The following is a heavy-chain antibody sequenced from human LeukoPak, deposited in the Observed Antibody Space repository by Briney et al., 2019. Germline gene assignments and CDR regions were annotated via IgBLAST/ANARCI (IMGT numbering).Heavy chain of an antibody. Sequence: ASVKVSCKASGYTFSSYYMHWVRQAPGQGLEWMGIINPSGGSATYAQKFQGRVTVTSDTSTSTGYMELSSLRSDDTAVYYCARQSVRPGASPLFDYWGQGTLVTVSS. CDR2: INPSGGSA. J-gene: IGHJ4*02. V-gene: IGHV1-46*01. CDR1: GYTFSSYY. D-gene: IGHD1-14*01. CDR3: ARQSVRPGASPLFDY.